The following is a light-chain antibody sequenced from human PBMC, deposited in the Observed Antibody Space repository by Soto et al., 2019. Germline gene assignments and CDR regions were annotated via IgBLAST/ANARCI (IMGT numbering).Light chain of an antibody. V-gene: IGKV3-15*01. CDR2: DAS. J-gene: IGKJ1*01. CDR1: QYIGSA. Sequence: EVVLTQSPATLSVSPGDRDTLSCRASQYIGSAVAWYHQRSGQAPRLLIFDASIRVPTTPARFSGSVSGTEFTLTISSLESEDFAVYFCQQYGDRPLTFGQGTKV. CDR3: QQYGDRPLT.